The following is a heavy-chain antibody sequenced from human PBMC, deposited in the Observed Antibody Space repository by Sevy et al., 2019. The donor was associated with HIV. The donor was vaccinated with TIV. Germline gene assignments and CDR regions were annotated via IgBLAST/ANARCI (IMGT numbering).Heavy chain of an antibody. CDR3: ARDWGVGNYRTMDV. D-gene: IGHD3-16*01. CDR2: MYSGGGT. V-gene: IGHV3-53*01. CDR1: GFNVIDIY. J-gene: IGHJ6*02. Sequence: GGSLRLSCAASGFNVIDIYINWVRQAPGKGLEWVSVMYSGGGTYYADSVKGRFTISRDDSKNTLYLQMSSLRVEDAAVYYCARDWGVGNYRTMDVWGPGTTVTVSS.